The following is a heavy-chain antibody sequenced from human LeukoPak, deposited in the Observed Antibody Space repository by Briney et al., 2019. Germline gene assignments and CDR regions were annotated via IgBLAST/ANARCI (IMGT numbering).Heavy chain of an antibody. D-gene: IGHD4-17*01. J-gene: IGHJ4*02. V-gene: IGHV3-21*01. CDR1: GFTFSSYS. Sequence: GGSLRLSCAASGFTFSSYSMNWVRQAPGKGLEWVSSISSSSSYIYYADSVKGRFTISRDNAKNSLFLQMNSLRAEDTAVYYCARDQGSGYATPHDYGDYGNFDYWGQGTLVTVSS. CDR2: ISSSSSYI. CDR3: ARDQGSGYATPHDYGDYGNFDY.